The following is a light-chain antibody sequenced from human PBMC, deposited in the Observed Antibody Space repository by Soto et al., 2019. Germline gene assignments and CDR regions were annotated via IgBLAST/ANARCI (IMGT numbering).Light chain of an antibody. CDR3: QQYHSSPPTFT. CDR1: QSVISSY. Sequence: EIVLTQSPGTLSLSPGERASLSCRASQSVISSYLAWYQQKPGQAPRLRIYGASNRATGIPDRFSGSGSGTDFTLTISRLEPEDFAMYFCQQYHSSPPTFTFGQGTKLEI. CDR2: GAS. J-gene: IGKJ2*01. V-gene: IGKV3-20*01.